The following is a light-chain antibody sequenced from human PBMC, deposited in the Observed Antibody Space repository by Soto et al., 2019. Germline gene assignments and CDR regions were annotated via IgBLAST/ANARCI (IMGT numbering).Light chain of an antibody. CDR2: GAS. CDR1: HSVSSSY. Sequence: EIVLTQSPGTLSLSPGERATLSCRASHSVSSSYLAWYQQKPGQAPRLLISGASSRATGIPDRFSGSGSGTDFTLTISRLEPEDFAIYYCQQYGNSPITFGQGTRLEIK. V-gene: IGKV3-20*01. CDR3: QQYGNSPIT. J-gene: IGKJ5*01.